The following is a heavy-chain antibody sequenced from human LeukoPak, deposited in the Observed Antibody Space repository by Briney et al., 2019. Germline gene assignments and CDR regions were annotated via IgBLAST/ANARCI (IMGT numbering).Heavy chain of an antibody. CDR3: ARDGMVRAFGAFDI. CDR1: GYTFTGYY. J-gene: IGHJ3*02. V-gene: IGHV1-2*02. D-gene: IGHD3-10*01. CDR2: INPNSGGT. Sequence: GASVKVSCKASGYTFTGYYMHWVRQAPGQGLESMGWINPNSGGTNYAQKFQGRVTMTRDTSISTAYMELSRLRSDDTAVYYCARDGMVRAFGAFDIWGQGTMVTVSS.